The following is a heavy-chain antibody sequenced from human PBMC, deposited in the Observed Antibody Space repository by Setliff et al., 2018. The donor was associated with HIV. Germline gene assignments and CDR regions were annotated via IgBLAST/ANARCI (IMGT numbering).Heavy chain of an antibody. Sequence: SETLSLTCAVSGYSISSGYYWGWIRQPPGKGLEWIGSIYHSGSTYYNPSLKSRVTISVDTSKNHFSLKLSSVTAADTAVYYCARDGYSSSWYVISGSFDYWGQGILVTVSS. J-gene: IGHJ4*02. CDR3: ARDGYSSSWYVISGSFDY. CDR2: IYHSGST. D-gene: IGHD6-13*01. V-gene: IGHV4-38-2*02. CDR1: GYSISSGYY.